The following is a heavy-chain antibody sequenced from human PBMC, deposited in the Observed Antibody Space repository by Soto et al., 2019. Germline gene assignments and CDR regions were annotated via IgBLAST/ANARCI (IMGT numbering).Heavy chain of an antibody. CDR2: IYHSGST. J-gene: IGHJ5*02. V-gene: IGHV4-30-2*01. Sequence: SETLSLTCAVPGGSISSGGYSWSWIRQPPGKGLEWIGYIYHSGSTYYNPSLKSRVTISVDRSKNQFSLKLSSVTAADTAVYYCARGWNIAAAGSSPTNWFDPWGQGTLVTVSS. CDR1: GGSISSGGYS. D-gene: IGHD6-13*01. CDR3: ARGWNIAAAGSSPTNWFDP.